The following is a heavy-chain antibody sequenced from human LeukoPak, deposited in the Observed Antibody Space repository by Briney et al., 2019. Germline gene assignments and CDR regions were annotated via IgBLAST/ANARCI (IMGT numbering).Heavy chain of an antibody. Sequence: SEALSLTCTVSGGSVSSGTYFWGWIRQPPGKGLEWIGSMFYSGSTNYNPPLKSRVTISVDTSKNQFSLKLSSVTAADTAVYYCARRLRFLEGAFDYWGQGTLVTVSS. J-gene: IGHJ4*02. V-gene: IGHV4-39*07. CDR1: GGSVSSGTYF. D-gene: IGHD3-3*01. CDR2: MFYSGST. CDR3: ARRLRFLEGAFDY.